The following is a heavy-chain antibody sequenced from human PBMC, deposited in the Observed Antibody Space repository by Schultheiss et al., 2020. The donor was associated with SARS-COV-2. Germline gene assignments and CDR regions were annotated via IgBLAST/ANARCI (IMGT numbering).Heavy chain of an antibody. CDR2: ISSNGGST. V-gene: IGHV3-64*04. D-gene: IGHD3-22*01. J-gene: IGHJ6*02. CDR1: GFTFSSYA. CDR3: ARGEANLGTMIVVVAFEDTDV. Sequence: GGSLRLSCSASGFTFSSYAMHWVRQAPGKGLEYVSAISSNGGSTYYADSVKGRFTISRDNSKNTLYLQMNSLRAEDTAVYYCARGEANLGTMIVVVAFEDTDVWGQGTTVTVSS.